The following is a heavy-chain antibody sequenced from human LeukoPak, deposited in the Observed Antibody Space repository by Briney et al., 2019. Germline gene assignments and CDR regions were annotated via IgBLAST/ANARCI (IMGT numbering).Heavy chain of an antibody. V-gene: IGHV4-39*07. J-gene: IGHJ5*02. D-gene: IGHD2-2*01. CDR1: GGSISSSSYY. CDR3: ARVKGSTSNWFDP. CDR2: IYYSGST. Sequence: SETLSLTCTVSGGSISSSSYYWGWIRQPPGTGLEWIGSIYYSGSTYYNPSLKSRVTISVDTSKNQFSLKLSSVTAADTAVYYCARVKGSTSNWFDPWGQGTLVTVSS.